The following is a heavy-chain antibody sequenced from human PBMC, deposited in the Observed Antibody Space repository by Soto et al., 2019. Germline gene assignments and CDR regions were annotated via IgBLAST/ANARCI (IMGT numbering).Heavy chain of an antibody. Sequence: SETLSLTCTVSGGSISSGDYYWSWIRQPPGKGLEWIGYIYYSGSTYYNPSLKSRVTISVDTSKNQFSLKLSSVTAADTAVYYCARHNYDSSGYYNHYYGMDVGGKGTRVTV. J-gene: IGHJ6*04. D-gene: IGHD3-22*01. V-gene: IGHV4-30-4*01. CDR2: IYYSGST. CDR3: ARHNYDSSGYYNHYYGMDV. CDR1: GGSISSGDYY.